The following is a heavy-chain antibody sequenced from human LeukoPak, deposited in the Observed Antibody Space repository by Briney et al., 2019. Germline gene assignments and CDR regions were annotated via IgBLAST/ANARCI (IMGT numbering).Heavy chain of an antibody. J-gene: IGHJ4*02. CDR3: ARAHFSAYTSSE. V-gene: IGHV1-69*13. D-gene: IGHD3-16*01. CDR1: GDTFSNYA. CDR2: ILPIIGAA. Sequence: GASVKVSCKASGDTFSNYAIYWVRQAPGQGLEWVGGILPIIGAAKNGQKLQGRVTFTADESTSTVYMELSSLRSEDTAIYYCARAHFSAYTSSEWSQGTLVTVSS.